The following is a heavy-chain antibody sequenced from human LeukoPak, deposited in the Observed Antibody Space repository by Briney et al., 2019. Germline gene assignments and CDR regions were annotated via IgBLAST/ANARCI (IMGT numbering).Heavy chain of an antibody. V-gene: IGHV3-7*01. Sequence: PGGSLRLSCEASGFTFSDYWMSWARQAPGKGPEWVARIKEDGNEKLYLDSVRGRFTISRDDAKNSVYLQMNSLRVEDTAKYYCARGGFYSASRGRGTLVTVSS. CDR2: IKEDGNEK. J-gene: IGHJ4*02. D-gene: IGHD2-15*01. CDR1: GFTFSDYW. CDR3: ARGGFYSAS.